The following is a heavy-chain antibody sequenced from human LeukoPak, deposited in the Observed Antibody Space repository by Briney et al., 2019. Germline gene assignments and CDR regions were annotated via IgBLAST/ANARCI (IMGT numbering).Heavy chain of an antibody. CDR3: ATARITMGRSYWYFDL. CDR1: GYTLTELS. V-gene: IGHV1-24*01. CDR2: FDPEDGET. D-gene: IGHD3-10*01. J-gene: IGHJ2*01. Sequence: ASVKVSCKVSGYTLTELSMHWVRQAPGKGLEWMGGFDPEDGETICAQKFQGRVTMTEDTSTDTAYMELSSLRSEDTAVYYCATARITMGRSYWYFDLWGRGTLVTVSS.